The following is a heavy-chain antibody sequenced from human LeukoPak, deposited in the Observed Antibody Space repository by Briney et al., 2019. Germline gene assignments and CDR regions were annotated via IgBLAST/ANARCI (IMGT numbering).Heavy chain of an antibody. CDR1: GFTFSSYG. CDR2: IWYDGSNK. CDR3: AGPGGYSSSPEGIAVAEGAGYFDY. D-gene: IGHD6-13*01. Sequence: GGSLRLSCAASGFTFSSYGMHWVRQAPGKGLEWVAVIWYDGSNKYYADSVKGRLTISRDNSKNTLYLQMNSLRAEDTAVYYCAGPGGYSSSPEGIAVAEGAGYFDYWGQGTLVTVSS. J-gene: IGHJ4*02. V-gene: IGHV3-33*01.